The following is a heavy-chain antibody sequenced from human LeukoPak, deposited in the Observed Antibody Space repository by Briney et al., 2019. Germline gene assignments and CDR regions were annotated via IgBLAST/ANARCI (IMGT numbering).Heavy chain of an antibody. CDR1: GYTFTGYY. D-gene: IGHD1-26*01. Sequence: ASVKVSCKASGYTFTGYYMHWVRQAPGQGLEWMGWINPNSGGTNYAQKFQGRVTMTRDTSISTAYMELSRLRSDDTAVYYCVREGVGATGFDYWGQGTLVTVSS. J-gene: IGHJ4*02. CDR2: INPNSGGT. CDR3: VREGVGATGFDY. V-gene: IGHV1-2*02.